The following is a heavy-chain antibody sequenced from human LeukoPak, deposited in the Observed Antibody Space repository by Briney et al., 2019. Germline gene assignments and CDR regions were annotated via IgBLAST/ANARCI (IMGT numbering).Heavy chain of an antibody. CDR3: ARTLRYSSGLEGFDP. V-gene: IGHV1-2*02. J-gene: IGHJ5*02. CDR2: INPNSGGT. Sequence: ASVKVSCKASGYIFTSYGITWVRQAPGQGLEWMGWINPNSGGTNYAQKFQGRVTMTRDTSISTAYMELSRLRSDDTAVYYCARTLRYSSGLEGFDPWGQGTLVTVSS. CDR1: GYIFTSYG. D-gene: IGHD6-19*01.